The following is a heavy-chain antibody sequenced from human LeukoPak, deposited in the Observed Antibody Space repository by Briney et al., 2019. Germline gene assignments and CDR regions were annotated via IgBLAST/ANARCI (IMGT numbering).Heavy chain of an antibody. J-gene: IGHJ4*02. CDR1: GFTFSSYE. CDR2: ISSSGSTI. CDR3: ARGYGGPFDY. V-gene: IGHV3-48*03. Sequence: PGGSLRLSCAASGFTFSSYEMNWVRQAPGKGLEWVSYISSSGSTIYYGDSVKGRFTISRDNAKKSLYLQMNSLRAEDTAVYYCARGYGGPFDYWGQGTLVTVSS. D-gene: IGHD4-23*01.